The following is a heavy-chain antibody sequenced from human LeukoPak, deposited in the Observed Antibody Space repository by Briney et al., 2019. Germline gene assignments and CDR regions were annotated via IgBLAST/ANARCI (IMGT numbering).Heavy chain of an antibody. Sequence: SETLTLTCTVSGGSISSSNYYWGWHRQPPGQGRVWIGNSYYSGSTFYNPSLKSRVTISVDTSKNQFSLKLSSVTAADTAVYYCARDDIGGAGIFDYGGQGTLVTVSS. J-gene: IGHJ4*02. V-gene: IGHV4-39*02. CDR2: SYYSGST. CDR3: ARDDIGGAGIFDY. D-gene: IGHD1-26*01. CDR1: GGSISSSNYY.